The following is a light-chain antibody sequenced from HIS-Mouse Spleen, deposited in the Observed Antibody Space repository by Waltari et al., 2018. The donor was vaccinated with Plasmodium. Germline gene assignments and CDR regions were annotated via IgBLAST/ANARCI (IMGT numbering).Light chain of an antibody. J-gene: IGLJ3*02. CDR1: ALPKPY. CDR2: KDS. Sequence: SYELTQPPSVSVSPGQPARITCSGDALPKPYAYWYQQKPGQAPVLVIYKDSERPSGIPERFSGSSSGTTVTLTISGVQAEDEADYYCQSADSSGTPNWVFGGGTKLTVL. V-gene: IGLV3-25*03. CDR3: QSADSSGTPNWV.